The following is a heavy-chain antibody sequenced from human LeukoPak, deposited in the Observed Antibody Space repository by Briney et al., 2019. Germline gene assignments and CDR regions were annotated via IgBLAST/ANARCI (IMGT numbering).Heavy chain of an antibody. V-gene: IGHV4-34*01. J-gene: IGHJ4*02. Sequence: SETLSLTCAVYGGSFSGYYWSWIRQPPGKGLEWIGEINHSGSTNYNPSLKSRVTISVDTSKNQFSPKLSSVTAADTAVYYCAGVPRWYYDSSGYLMHYFDYWGQGTLVTVSS. D-gene: IGHD3-22*01. CDR3: AGVPRWYYDSSGYLMHYFDY. CDR2: INHSGST. CDR1: GGSFSGYY.